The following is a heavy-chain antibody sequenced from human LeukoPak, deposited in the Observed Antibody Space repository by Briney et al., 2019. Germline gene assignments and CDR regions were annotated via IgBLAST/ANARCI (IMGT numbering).Heavy chain of an antibody. CDR2: IYYSGST. CDR3: ARDVYSCGWYISPAFDI. V-gene: IGHV4-59*01. J-gene: IGHJ3*02. Sequence: RPSETLSPTCTVSGGSISSYYWSWIRQPPGKGLEWIGYIYYSGSTNYNPSLKSRVTISVDTSKNQFSPKLNSVTAADTAVYYCARDVYSCGWYISPAFDIWGQGTMVTVSS. CDR1: GGSISSYY. D-gene: IGHD6-19*01.